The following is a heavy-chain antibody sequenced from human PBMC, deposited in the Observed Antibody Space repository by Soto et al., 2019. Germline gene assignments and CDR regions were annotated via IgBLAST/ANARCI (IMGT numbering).Heavy chain of an antibody. CDR3: ARVGYSGYEFDY. CDR1: GFTFSSYS. Sequence: EVQLVESGGGLVKPGGSLRLSCAASGFTFSSYSMNWVRQAPGKGLECVSSISSSSSYIYYADSVKGRFTISRYNAKNSLYLQMNSLRAEDTAVYYCARVGYSGYEFDYWGQGTLVTVSS. CDR2: ISSSSSYI. V-gene: IGHV3-21*01. J-gene: IGHJ4*02. D-gene: IGHD5-12*01.